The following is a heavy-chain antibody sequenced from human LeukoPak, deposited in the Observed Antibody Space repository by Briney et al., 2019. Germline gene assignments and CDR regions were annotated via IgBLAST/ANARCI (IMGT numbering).Heavy chain of an antibody. Sequence: PSETLSLTCAVSGGSISSGGYSWSWIRQPPGKGLEWIGYIYYSGSTYYNPSLKSRVTISVDTSKNQFSLKLSSVTAADTAVYYCARSELLFYLSPREFDYWGQGTLVTVSS. CDR3: ARSELLFYLSPREFDY. V-gene: IGHV4-30-4*07. D-gene: IGHD1-26*01. CDR1: GGSISSGGYS. J-gene: IGHJ4*02. CDR2: IYYSGST.